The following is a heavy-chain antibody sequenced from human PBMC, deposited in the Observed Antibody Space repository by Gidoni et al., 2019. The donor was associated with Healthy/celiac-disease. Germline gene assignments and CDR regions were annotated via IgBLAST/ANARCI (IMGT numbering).Heavy chain of an antibody. CDR3: ARLYDDFWSGSTEYYYYYYMDV. D-gene: IGHD3-3*01. CDR1: GGSISSYY. CDR2: IYYSGST. V-gene: IGHV4-59*01. Sequence: QLQLQESCPGLVKPSETLSLSCTVSGGSISSYYWCWIRQPPGKGLAWIGYIYYSGSTNYNHYLKSRGTISVDTDKNQFSLKLSSVTAADTDVDYCARLYDDFWSGSTEYYYYYYMDVWGKGTTVTVSS. J-gene: IGHJ6*03.